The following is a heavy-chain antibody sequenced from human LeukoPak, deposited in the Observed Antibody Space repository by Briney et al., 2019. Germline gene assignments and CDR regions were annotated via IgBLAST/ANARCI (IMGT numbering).Heavy chain of an antibody. D-gene: IGHD2-21*02. V-gene: IGHV4-61*02. Sequence: PSETLSLTCTVSGGSISSGSYYWSWIRQPAGKGLEWIGRIYTSGSTNYSPSLKSRVTISVDTSKNQFSLKLSSVTAADTAVYYCARKVVVTDAFDYWGQGTLVTVSS. J-gene: IGHJ4*02. CDR2: IYTSGST. CDR3: ARKVVVTDAFDY. CDR1: GGSISSGSYY.